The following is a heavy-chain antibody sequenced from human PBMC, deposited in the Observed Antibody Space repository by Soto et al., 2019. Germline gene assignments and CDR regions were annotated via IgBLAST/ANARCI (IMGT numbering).Heavy chain of an antibody. J-gene: IGHJ4*02. CDR1: GFTFSIYG. CDR2: ISGSGGST. CDR3: AKRDQQF. V-gene: IGHV3-23*01. D-gene: IGHD2-2*01. Sequence: PGGSLRLSCAASGFTFSIYGMTWVRQAPGKGLEWVSAISGSGGSTYYADSVKGRFTISRDNSNNTLYLQMNSLRVEDTAVYYCAKRDQQFWGQGTLVTVSS.